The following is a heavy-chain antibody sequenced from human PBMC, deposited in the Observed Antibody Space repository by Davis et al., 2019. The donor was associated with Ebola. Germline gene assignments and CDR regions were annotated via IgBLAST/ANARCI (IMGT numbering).Heavy chain of an antibody. Sequence: ASVKVSCKASGYTFTSYAMHWVRQAPGQRLEWMGWINAGDGNTKYSQKFQGRVTITRDTSASTAYMELSSLRSEDTAVYYCARAHYDFWSGYSGWFDPWGQGTLVTVSS. V-gene: IGHV1-3*01. CDR1: GYTFTSYA. CDR3: ARAHYDFWSGYSGWFDP. D-gene: IGHD3-3*01. CDR2: INAGDGNT. J-gene: IGHJ5*02.